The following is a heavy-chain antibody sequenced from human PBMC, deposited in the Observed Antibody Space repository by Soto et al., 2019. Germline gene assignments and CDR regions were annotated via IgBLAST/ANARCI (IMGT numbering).Heavy chain of an antibody. CDR3: RGVYYDMDGYILDP. V-gene: IGHV3-48*02. CDR1: GFTFSSYS. Sequence: GGSLRLSCAASGFTFSSYSMNWVRQAPGKGLEWVSYISSSSSTIYYADSVKGRFTISRDNAKNSLYLQMNSLRDEDTAVYYSRGVYYDMDGYILDPGGQETSVTVSS. J-gene: IGHJ5*02. D-gene: IGHD3-16*01. CDR2: ISSSSSTI.